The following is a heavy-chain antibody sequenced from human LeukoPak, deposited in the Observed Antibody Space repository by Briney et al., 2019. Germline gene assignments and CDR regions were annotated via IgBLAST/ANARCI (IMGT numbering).Heavy chain of an antibody. CDR2: INHSGRT. CDR1: GGSFTGYY. V-gene: IGHV4-34*01. CDR3: APARGPYGGFDP. Sequence: SETLSLTCAVYGGSFTGYYWSWIRQPPGKGLEWIGEINHSGRTNYSPSLKSRLTMSVDTSKNQFSLKLSSVTAADTAVYYCAPARGPYGGFDPWGQGTLVTVSS. D-gene: IGHD4-17*01. J-gene: IGHJ5*02.